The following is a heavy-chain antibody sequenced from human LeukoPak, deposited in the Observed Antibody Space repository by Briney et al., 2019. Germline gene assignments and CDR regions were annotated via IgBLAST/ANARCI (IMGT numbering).Heavy chain of an antibody. CDR1: GFTFSSYW. CDR2: INKDGSST. CDR3: ARPKDSGDSVVAFDS. J-gene: IGHJ4*02. V-gene: IGHV3-74*01. D-gene: IGHD4-17*01. Sequence: GGSLRLSCAASGFTFSSYWMHWVRQAPGKGLVWVSRINKDGSSTTYADSVKGRFTISRDNAENTLYLQLSSLKGEDTAVYYCARPKDSGDSVVAFDSWGQGTLVTVSS.